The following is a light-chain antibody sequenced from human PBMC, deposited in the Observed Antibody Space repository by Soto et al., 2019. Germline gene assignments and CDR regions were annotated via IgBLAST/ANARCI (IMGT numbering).Light chain of an antibody. Sequence: QSVLTQPPSASGTPGQRVTLSCSGSSSNIGSNYVYWYQQLPGTAPKLLIYRNNQRPSGVPDRFSGSKSGTSASLAISGLRSEDEADYYCAAWDDSLSGPHVLFGGGTKLTVL. CDR3: AAWDDSLSGPHVL. V-gene: IGLV1-47*01. CDR2: RNN. J-gene: IGLJ2*01. CDR1: SSNIGSNY.